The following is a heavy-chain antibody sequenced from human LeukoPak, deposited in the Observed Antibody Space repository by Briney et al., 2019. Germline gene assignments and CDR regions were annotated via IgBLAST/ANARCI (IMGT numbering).Heavy chain of an antibody. CDR3: ARGSSGYCSSTSCLPLDY. CDR1: GYTFTSYG. CDR2: INPNSGGT. D-gene: IGHD2-2*01. J-gene: IGHJ4*02. Sequence: ASVKVSCKASGYTFTSYGISWVRQAPGQGLEWMGWINPNSGGTNYAQKFQGRVTMTRDTSISTAYMELSRLRSDDTAVYYCARGSSGYCSSTSCLPLDYWGQGTLVTVSS. V-gene: IGHV1-2*02.